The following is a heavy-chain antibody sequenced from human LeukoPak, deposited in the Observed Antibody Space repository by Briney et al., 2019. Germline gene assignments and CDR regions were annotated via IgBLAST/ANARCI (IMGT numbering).Heavy chain of an antibody. J-gene: IGHJ4*02. CDR2: MYVSGST. CDR3: ARGPSAVVRGI. CDR1: GDSISSVNYY. Sequence: SETLSLTCTVSGDSISSVNYYWSWIRQPAGKGLEWIGRMYVSGSTNYNPSLKSRVTMSVDTSKNQFSLSLSAVTAADTAVYYCARGPSAVVRGIWGQGTLVTVSS. V-gene: IGHV4-61*02.